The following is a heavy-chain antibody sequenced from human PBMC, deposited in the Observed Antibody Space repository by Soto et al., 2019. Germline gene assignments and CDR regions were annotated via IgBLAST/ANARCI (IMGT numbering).Heavy chain of an antibody. CDR1: GFTFSSYA. D-gene: IGHD5-12*01. V-gene: IGHV3-23*01. CDR2: ISGSGGST. Sequence: HPGGSLRLSCAASGFTFSSYAMSWVRQAPGKGLEWVSAISGSGGSTYYADSVKGRFTISRDNSKNTLYLQMNSLRAEDTAVYYCAKDRSATPRGYSGYDSDAFDIWGQGTMVTVSS. CDR3: AKDRSATPRGYSGYDSDAFDI. J-gene: IGHJ3*02.